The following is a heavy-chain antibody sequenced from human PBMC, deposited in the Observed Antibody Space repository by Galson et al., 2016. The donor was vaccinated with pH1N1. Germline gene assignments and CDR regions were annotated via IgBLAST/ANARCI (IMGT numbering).Heavy chain of an antibody. J-gene: IGHJ4*02. Sequence: SLRLSCAASGFTFNSYEMNWFRQAPGKGLEWVSYINGSSGTIRNYADAVKGRFPISRDNAKNSLFLQMNSLRVEDTAIYYCARGNPVPDWGRGTLVTVSS. V-gene: IGHV3-48*03. D-gene: IGHD6-6*01. CDR3: ARGNPVPD. CDR1: GFTFNSYE. CDR2: INGSSGTIR.